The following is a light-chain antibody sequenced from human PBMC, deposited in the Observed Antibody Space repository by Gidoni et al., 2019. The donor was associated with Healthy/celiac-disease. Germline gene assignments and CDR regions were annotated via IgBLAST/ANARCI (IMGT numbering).Light chain of an antibody. V-gene: IGKV1-39*01. CDR2: AAS. J-gene: IGKJ4*01. Sequence: IQITQSPSSLSASVGDRVTITCRASQRISSYLNWYQQKPGKAPKLLIYAASSLQSGVPSRFSGSGSGTDFTLTISSLQPEDFATYYCQQSYSTLTFGGGTKVEIK. CDR1: QRISSY. CDR3: QQSYSTLT.